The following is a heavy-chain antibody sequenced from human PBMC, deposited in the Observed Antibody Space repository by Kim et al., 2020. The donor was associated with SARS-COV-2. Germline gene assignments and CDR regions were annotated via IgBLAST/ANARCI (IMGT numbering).Heavy chain of an antibody. CDR2: IYYSGST. CDR3: ARRIAAAGTPYYYYYGMDV. CDR1: GGSISSSSYY. J-gene: IGHJ6*02. D-gene: IGHD6-13*01. V-gene: IGHV4-39*01. Sequence: SETLSLTCTVSGGSISSSSYYWGWIRQPPGKGLEWIGSIYYSGSTYYNPSLKSRVTISVDTSKNQFSLKLSSVTAADTAVYYCARRIAAAGTPYYYYYGMDVWGQGTTVTVSS.